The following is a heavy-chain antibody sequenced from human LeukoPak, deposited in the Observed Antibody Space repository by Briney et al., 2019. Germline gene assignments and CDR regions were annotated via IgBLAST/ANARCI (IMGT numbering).Heavy chain of an antibody. D-gene: IGHD2-2*01. CDR2: ISPSGST. CDR3: ARVSYQEGVDY. V-gene: IGHV4-61*02. CDR1: GGSINGGNYY. J-gene: IGHJ4*02. Sequence: ASETLSLTCTVSGGSINGGNYYWTWLRQPAGKGLEWIGRISPSGSTNHNPSLTSRVTISVDTSKNQFSLKLNFVTAADTAVYYCARVSYQEGVDYWGQGTLVTVSS.